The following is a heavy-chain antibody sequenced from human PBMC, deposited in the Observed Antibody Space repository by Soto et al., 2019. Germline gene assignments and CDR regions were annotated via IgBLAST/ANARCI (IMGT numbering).Heavy chain of an antibody. CDR2: ITGGGGSK. CDR1: GFTFTNYA. J-gene: IGHJ4*02. D-gene: IGHD4-17*01. Sequence: EVQLLESGGGLVQPGGSLRLSCTASGFTFTNYAMSWVRQAPGKGLEWVSSITGGGGSKYYADSVKVRFTISRDNSKNTLYLQMNSLRADDTAVYFCAKGGDYGDYFDFWGQGTLVTVSS. V-gene: IGHV3-23*01. CDR3: AKGGDYGDYFDF.